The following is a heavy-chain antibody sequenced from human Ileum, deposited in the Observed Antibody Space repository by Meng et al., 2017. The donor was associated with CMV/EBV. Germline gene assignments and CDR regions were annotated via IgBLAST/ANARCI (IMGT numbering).Heavy chain of an antibody. CDR3: AREGYCSSTSCYTRAFDY. CDR2: IYHSGST. CDR1: GYSTSSGYY. J-gene: IGHJ4*02. Sequence: GSLRLSCTVSGYSTSSGYYWGWIRQPPGKGLEWIGSIYHSGSTYYNPSLKSRVTISVDTSKTQFSLKLSSVTAADTAVYYCAREGYCSSTSCYTRAFDYWGQGTLVTVSS. D-gene: IGHD2-2*02. V-gene: IGHV4-38-2*02.